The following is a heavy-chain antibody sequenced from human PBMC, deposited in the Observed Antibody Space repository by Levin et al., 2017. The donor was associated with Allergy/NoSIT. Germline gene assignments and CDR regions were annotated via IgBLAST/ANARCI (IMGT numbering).Heavy chain of an antibody. CDR1: GYTFTSYA. Sequence: VASVKVSCKASGYTFTSYAMNWVRQAPGQGLEWMGWINTNTGNPTYAQGFTGRFVFSLDTSVSTAYLQISSLKAEDTAVYYCARDYDSSSWTPWYNWFDPWGQGTLVTVSS. CDR3: ARDYDSSSWTPWYNWFDP. J-gene: IGHJ5*02. CDR2: INTNTGNP. V-gene: IGHV7-4-1*02. D-gene: IGHD6-13*01.